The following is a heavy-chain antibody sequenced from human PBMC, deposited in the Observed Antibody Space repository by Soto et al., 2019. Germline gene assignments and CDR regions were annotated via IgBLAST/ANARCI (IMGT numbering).Heavy chain of an antibody. J-gene: IGHJ4*02. D-gene: IGHD5-12*01. CDR1: GGSFSGYY. CDR2: INHSVST. V-gene: IGHV4-34*01. CDR3: ARDGYIRSPKPLDY. Sequence: SETLSLTCAVYGGSFSGYYWSWIRQPPGKGLEWIGEINHSVSTNYNPSLKSRVTISVDTSKNQFSLKLSSVTAADTAVYYCARDGYIRSPKPLDYWGQGTLVTVSS.